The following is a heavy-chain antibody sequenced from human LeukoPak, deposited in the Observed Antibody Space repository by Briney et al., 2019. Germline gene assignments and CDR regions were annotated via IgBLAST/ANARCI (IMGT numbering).Heavy chain of an antibody. Sequence: SQTLSLTCAISGDSVSSNSAAWNWIRQSPSRGLEWLGRTYYRSKWYNDYAVSVKSRITINPDTSKNQFSLQLNSVTPEDTAVYYCAREGGHYYGSGSYSCFDYWGQGTLVTVSS. V-gene: IGHV6-1*01. CDR1: GDSVSSNSAA. CDR3: AREGGHYYGSGSYSCFDY. J-gene: IGHJ4*02. CDR2: TYYRSKWYN. D-gene: IGHD3-10*01.